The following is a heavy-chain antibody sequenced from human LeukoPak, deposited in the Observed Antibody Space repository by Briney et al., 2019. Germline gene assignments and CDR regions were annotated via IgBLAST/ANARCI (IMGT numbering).Heavy chain of an antibody. Sequence: ASVKVSCKASGYTFTSYDINWVRQATGQGLEWMGWMNPNSGNTGYAQKFQGRVTMTTDTSTSTAYMELRSLRSDDTAVYYCARDQAPYFDYWGQGTLVTVSS. CDR2: MNPNSGNT. CDR3: ARDQAPYFDY. CDR1: GYTFTSYD. V-gene: IGHV1-8*01. J-gene: IGHJ4*02. D-gene: IGHD2-21*01.